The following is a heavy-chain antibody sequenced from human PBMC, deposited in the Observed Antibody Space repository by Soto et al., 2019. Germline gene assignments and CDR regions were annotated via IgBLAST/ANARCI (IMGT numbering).Heavy chain of an antibody. CDR3: AREDRYSGYDF. CDR2: INHSGST. CDR1: GGSFRCYY. V-gene: IGHV4-34*01. J-gene: IGHJ4*02. Sequence: LETLSLTCVVEGGSFRCYYLSWIRQPPGKGLEWIGEINHSGSTNYNPSLKSRVTISEDTSKNQFSLKLSSVTAADTAVYYCAREDRYSGYDFWGQGTLVTVSS. D-gene: IGHD5-12*01.